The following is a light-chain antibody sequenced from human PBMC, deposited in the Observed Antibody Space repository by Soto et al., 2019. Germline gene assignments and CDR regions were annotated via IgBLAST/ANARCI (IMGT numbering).Light chain of an antibody. CDR2: WAS. CDR3: QQYYNTPLT. J-gene: IGKJ4*01. Sequence: DIVMTQSPDSLAVSLGERATINCKSSQSVLYRSNNKNYLAWYQQKPGQPPKLLIYWASTRESGVPDRFSGSGYGTEFTLTISSLQAEDAEVYYCQQYYNTPLTFGGGTKVEIK. CDR1: QSVLYRSNNKNY. V-gene: IGKV4-1*01.